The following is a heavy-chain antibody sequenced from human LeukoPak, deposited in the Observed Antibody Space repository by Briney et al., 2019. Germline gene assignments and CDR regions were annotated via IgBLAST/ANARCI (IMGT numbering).Heavy chain of an antibody. CDR1: GGSFSGYY. CDR3: ASSFYGGPDY. D-gene: IGHD4-23*01. CDR2: INHSGST. V-gene: IGHV4-34*01. Sequence: PSETLSLTCAVYGGSFSGYYWSWIRQPPGKGLEWIGEINHSGSTNYNPSLKSRVTISVDTSKNQFSLKLSSVTAADTAVYYCASSFYGGPDYWGQGTLVTVSS. J-gene: IGHJ4*02.